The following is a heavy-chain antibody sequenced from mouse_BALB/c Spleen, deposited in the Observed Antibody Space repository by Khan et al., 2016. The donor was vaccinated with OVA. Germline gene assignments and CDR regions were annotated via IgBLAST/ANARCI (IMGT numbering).Heavy chain of an antibody. CDR1: GYSITSGYA. CDR2: ISYSGGT. J-gene: IGHJ2*01. CDR3: ARGNYYGYYFDY. V-gene: IGHV3-2*02. Sequence: EVQLQESGPGLVKPSQSLSLTCTVTGYSITSGYAWNWIRQFPGNKLEWMGYISYSGGTSYNPSLKSRISINRDTSKNQFFLQLNSETTEDTATYYCARGNYYGYYFDYWGQGTPLTVSS. D-gene: IGHD1-1*01.